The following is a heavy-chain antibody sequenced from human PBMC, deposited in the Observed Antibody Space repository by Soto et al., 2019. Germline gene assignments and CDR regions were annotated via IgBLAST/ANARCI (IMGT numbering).Heavy chain of an antibody. CDR2: INSDGSST. CDR1: GFTFSSYW. CDR3: VRTSLVVAAATREDY. Sequence: EVQLVESGGGLVQPGGSLRLSCAASGFTFSSYWMHWVRQAPGKGLVWVSRINSDGSSTSYADSVKGRFTISRDNAKNTLYLQMNSRRAEDTAGYYCVRTSLVVAAATREDYWGQGTLVTVSS. J-gene: IGHJ4*02. D-gene: IGHD2-15*01. V-gene: IGHV3-74*01.